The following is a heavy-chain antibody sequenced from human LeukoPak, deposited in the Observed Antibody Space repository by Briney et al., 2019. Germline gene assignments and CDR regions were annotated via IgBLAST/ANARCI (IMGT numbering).Heavy chain of an antibody. J-gene: IGHJ4*02. CDR1: GYTFTGYY. CDR3: ARGPGYSGYDPGFLGDYYFDY. CDR2: INPNSGGT. Sequence: GASVKVSCKASGYTFTGYYMHWVRQAPGQGLEWMGWINPNSGGTNYAQKFQGRVTMTRDTSISTAYMELSRLRSDDTAVYYCARGPGYSGYDPGFLGDYYFDYWGQGTLVTVSS. V-gene: IGHV1-2*02. D-gene: IGHD5-12*01.